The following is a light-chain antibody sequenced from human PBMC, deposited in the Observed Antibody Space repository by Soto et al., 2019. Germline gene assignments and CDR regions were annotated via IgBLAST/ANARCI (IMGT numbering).Light chain of an antibody. CDR3: QQYNSYSFT. J-gene: IGKJ3*01. CDR2: DAS. CDR1: QSISSW. V-gene: IGKV1-5*01. Sequence: DIQMTQSPSTLSASVGDRVTITCRASQSISSWLAWYQQKPGKAPKLLIYDASSLESGVPSRFSGSGSGTEFTLTISSLQPDDFATYYCQQYNSYSFTFGPGTKWIS.